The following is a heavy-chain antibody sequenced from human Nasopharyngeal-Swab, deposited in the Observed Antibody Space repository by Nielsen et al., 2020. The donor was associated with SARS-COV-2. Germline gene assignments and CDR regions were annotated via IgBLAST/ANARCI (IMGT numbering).Heavy chain of an antibody. D-gene: IGHD6-19*01. V-gene: IGHV1-18*04. Sequence: ASVKVSCKASGYSFTSYAFSWVRQAPGQGLEWMGWISAYNGNTNYAQKFQGRVTMTTDTSTSTAYMELRSLRSDDTAVYYCARDRRSSGWYAFDIWGQGTMVTVSS. J-gene: IGHJ3*02. CDR3: ARDRRSSGWYAFDI. CDR2: ISAYNGNT. CDR1: GYSFTSYA.